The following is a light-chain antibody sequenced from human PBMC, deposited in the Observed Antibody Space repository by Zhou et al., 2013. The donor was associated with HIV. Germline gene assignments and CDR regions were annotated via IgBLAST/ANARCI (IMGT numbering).Light chain of an antibody. J-gene: IGKJ4*01. Sequence: DIQMTQSPSSLSASVGDRVTITCQASQDISNYLNWYQQKPGKAPKLLLYAASRLESGVPSRFSGSGSGTDYTLTISSLQPEDFATYYCQQYYSTLLTFGGGTKVEIK. CDR1: QDISNY. V-gene: IGKV1-NL1*01. CDR3: QQYYSTLLT. CDR2: AAS.